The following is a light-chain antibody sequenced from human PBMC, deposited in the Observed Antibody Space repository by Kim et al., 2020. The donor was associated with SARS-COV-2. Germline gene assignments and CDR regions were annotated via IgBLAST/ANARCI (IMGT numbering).Light chain of an antibody. CDR3: QQYGSSPPT. J-gene: IGKJ1*01. V-gene: IGKV3-20*01. CDR2: GAS. CDR1: QSVSSSY. Sequence: SHGGRATLSCRASQSVSSSYLAWYQQKPGQAPRLLIYGASSRATGIPDRFSGSGSGTDFTLTISRLEPEDFAVYYCQQYGSSPPTFGQGTKVDIK.